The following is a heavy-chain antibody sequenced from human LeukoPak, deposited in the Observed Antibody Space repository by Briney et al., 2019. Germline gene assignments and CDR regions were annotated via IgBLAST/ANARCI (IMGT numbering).Heavy chain of an antibody. Sequence: PGGSLRLSCAAFGFTFSSYSMNWVRQAPGKGLEWVSYISSRSTTTYYADSVKGRFTISRDNDKNSPYLQMNSLRDEDTAVYYCASPLDYSSPRYWGQGTLVTVSS. CDR1: GFTFSSYS. CDR2: ISSRSTTT. D-gene: IGHD6-19*01. CDR3: ASPLDYSSPRY. V-gene: IGHV3-48*02. J-gene: IGHJ4*02.